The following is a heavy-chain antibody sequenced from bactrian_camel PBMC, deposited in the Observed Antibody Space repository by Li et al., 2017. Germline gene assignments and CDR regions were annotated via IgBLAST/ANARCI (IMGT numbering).Heavy chain of an antibody. CDR1: GFTFSSYV. CDR2: INGGSDGTT. J-gene: IGHJ7*01. D-gene: IGHD5*01. V-gene: IGHV3S40*01. Sequence: VESGGGLVQPGGSLRLSCAASGFTFSSYVMSWVRQAPGKGLEWVAGINGGSDGTTTYADSVKGRFTISKDKVKDTVYLQMNSLKPEDTGTYYCAAGIPSMGWAQCGDDMDFWGKGTQVTVS.